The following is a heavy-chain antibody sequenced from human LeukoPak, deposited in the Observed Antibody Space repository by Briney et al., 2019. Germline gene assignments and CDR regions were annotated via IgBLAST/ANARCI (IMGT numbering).Heavy chain of an antibody. Sequence: GGSLRLSCAASGFTFDDYAMHWVRQAPGKGLEWVSGISWNSGSIGYADSVKGRFTISRDNAKNSLYLQMNSLRAEDTALYYCARGSSGWYVGYFDYWGQGTLVTVSS. V-gene: IGHV3-9*01. CDR2: ISWNSGSI. CDR3: ARGSSGWYVGYFDY. CDR1: GFTFDDYA. J-gene: IGHJ4*02. D-gene: IGHD6-19*01.